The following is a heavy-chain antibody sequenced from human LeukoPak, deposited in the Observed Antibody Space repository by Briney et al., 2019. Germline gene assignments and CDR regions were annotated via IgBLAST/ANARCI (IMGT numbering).Heavy chain of an antibody. CDR3: AQYSSSWGYFDY. CDR2: INAGNGNT. CDR1: GYTFTSYA. D-gene: IGHD6-13*01. V-gene: IGHV1-3*01. Sequence: ASVKVSCKASGYTFTSYAMHWVRQAPGQRLEWMGWINAGNGNTKYSQKFQGRVTITRDTSASTAYMELSSLRSEDTAVYYCAQYSSSWGYFDYWGQGTLATVSS. J-gene: IGHJ4*02.